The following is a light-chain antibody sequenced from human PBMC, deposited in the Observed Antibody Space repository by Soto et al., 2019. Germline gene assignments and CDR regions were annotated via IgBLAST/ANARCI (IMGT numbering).Light chain of an antibody. Sequence: QSALTQPASVSGSPGQSITISCTGTSSDVGGYKYVSWYQQNAGKAPKLMIYEVSNRPSGVSNRFSGSKSGNTASLTISGLQAEDEADYYCSSYRSSSTPYVVFGGGTQLTVL. CDR3: SSYRSSSTPYVV. CDR1: SSDVGGYKY. J-gene: IGLJ2*01. V-gene: IGLV2-14*01. CDR2: EVS.